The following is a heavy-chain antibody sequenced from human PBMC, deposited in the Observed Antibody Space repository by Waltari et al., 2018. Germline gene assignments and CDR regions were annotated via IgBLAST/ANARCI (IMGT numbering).Heavy chain of an antibody. CDR3: ARLYQDFGSTDYMDV. J-gene: IGHJ6*03. D-gene: IGHD3-3*01. CDR1: GGSMNNRIYY. V-gene: IGHV4-39*01. Sequence: QLQLQESGPGLLKASETLSLTCTVSGGSMNNRIYYWGWIRQPPGKGLGWIGNIYYDGDAYSHPSLRSRVTISGDTSRNQFSLRLTSVSATDTALYYCARLYQDFGSTDYMDVWGKGTTVTVS. CDR2: IYYDGDA.